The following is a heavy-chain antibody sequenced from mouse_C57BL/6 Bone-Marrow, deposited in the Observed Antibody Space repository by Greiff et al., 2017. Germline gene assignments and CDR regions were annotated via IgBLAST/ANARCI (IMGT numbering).Heavy chain of an antibody. J-gene: IGHJ2*01. CDR2: IDPSDSYT. Sequence: QVQLQQPGAELVMPGASVKLSCKASGYTFTSYWMHWVKQRPGQGLEWIGEIDPSDSYTNYNQKFKGKSTLTVYKSSSTAYMQLSSLTSEDSAVYYCARESLITTAFDYWGQGTTLTVSS. CDR3: ARESLITTAFDY. V-gene: IGHV1-69*01. CDR1: GYTFTSYW. D-gene: IGHD1-2*01.